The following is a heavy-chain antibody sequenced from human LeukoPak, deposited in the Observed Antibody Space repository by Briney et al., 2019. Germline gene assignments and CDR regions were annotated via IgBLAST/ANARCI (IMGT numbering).Heavy chain of an antibody. D-gene: IGHD1-26*01. CDR3: ASSRGSNRPFDY. CDR1: GFTFSSYS. V-gene: IGHV3-48*04. J-gene: IGHJ4*02. CDR2: ISSSSSTI. Sequence: GGSLRLSCAASGFTFSSYSMNWVRQAPGKGLEWVSYISSSSSTIYYADSVKGRFTISRDNAKNSLYLQMNSLTAEDSGVYYCASSRGSNRPFDYWGQGTLVTVSS.